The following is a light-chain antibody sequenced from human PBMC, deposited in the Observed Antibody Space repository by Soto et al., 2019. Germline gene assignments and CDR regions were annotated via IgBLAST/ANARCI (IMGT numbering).Light chain of an antibody. CDR2: AAS. CDR3: QQSSSTLWT. Sequence: DIQMTQSPSSLSASIGDRVTISCRASQDITTYLNWYQQKPGKAPKLLIYAASTLQSGVPSRFSGSGSGTVFTLSINNVQPEDFAIYYCQQSSSTLWTFGQGTKVEVK. CDR1: QDITTY. J-gene: IGKJ1*01. V-gene: IGKV1-39*01.